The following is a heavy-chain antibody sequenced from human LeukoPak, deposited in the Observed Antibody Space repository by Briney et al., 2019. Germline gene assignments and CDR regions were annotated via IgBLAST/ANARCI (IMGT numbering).Heavy chain of an antibody. CDR2: ISSSGSTI. Sequence: GGSLRLSCAASGFTFSDYYMSWIRQAPGKGLEWVSYISSSGSTIYYADSVKGRFTISRDNARNSLYLQMNSLRAEDTAVYYCARAGEISEANDAFDIWGQGTMVTVSS. V-gene: IGHV3-11*04. CDR1: GFTFSDYY. D-gene: IGHD2-21*01. CDR3: ARAGEISEANDAFDI. J-gene: IGHJ3*02.